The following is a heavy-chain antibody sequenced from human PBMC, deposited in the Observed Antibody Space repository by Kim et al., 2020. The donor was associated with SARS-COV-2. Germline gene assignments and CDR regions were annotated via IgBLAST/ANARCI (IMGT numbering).Heavy chain of an antibody. CDR3: ANAGSSGYSRHGYFHH. D-gene: IGHD3-22*01. J-gene: IGHJ1*01. V-gene: IGHV3-23*01. CDR2: ISYSDETT. Sequence: GGSLRLSCAASGFTFSDYALSWVRQAPGKGLEWVSSISYSDETTSYADSVKGRFTVSRDVSKSTLYLQMNSLTAEDTALYYCANAGSSGYSRHGYFHHWG. CDR1: GFTFSDYA.